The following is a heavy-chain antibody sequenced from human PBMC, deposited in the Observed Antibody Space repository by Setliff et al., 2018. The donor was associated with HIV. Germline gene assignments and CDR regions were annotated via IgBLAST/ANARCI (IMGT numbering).Heavy chain of an antibody. D-gene: IGHD1-26*01. V-gene: IGHV4-4*09. CDR1: GGSISFYY. J-gene: IGHJ5*02. Sequence: PSETLSLTCSVSGGSISFYYWSWIRQPPGKGLEWMAYIFTSGSTSYNPSVQSRVTISADTSKNQFSLKLRSVTAADTAVYYCARYRSKLDWFDPWGQGTLVTVSS. CDR3: ARYRSKLDWFDP. CDR2: IFTSGST.